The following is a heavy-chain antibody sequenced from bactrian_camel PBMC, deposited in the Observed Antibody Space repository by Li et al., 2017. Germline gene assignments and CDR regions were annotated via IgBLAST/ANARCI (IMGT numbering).Heavy chain of an antibody. J-gene: IGHJ4*01. CDR2: IEGGGRM. D-gene: IGHD3*01. CDR3: ASVWKYELTAPPLAQSSYNL. CDR1: GYLISRYS. Sequence: HVQLVESGGGSVQAGESLRLSCEVSGYLISRYSMGWYRQAPGKEREGVAAIEGGGRMSYRDSVKGRFTISKDNAKNTLYLRMNSLKPEDTAMYYCASVWKYELTAPPLAQSSYNLWGQGTQVTVS. V-gene: IGHV3S57*01.